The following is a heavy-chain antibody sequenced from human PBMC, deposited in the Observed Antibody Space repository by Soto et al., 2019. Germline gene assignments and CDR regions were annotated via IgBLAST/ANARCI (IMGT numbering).Heavy chain of an antibody. J-gene: IGHJ4*02. V-gene: IGHV3-23*01. CDR3: AKDMGIAVAGKDY. CDR2: ISGSGGST. CDR1: GFTFSSYA. Sequence: EVQLLESGGGLVQPGGSLRLSCAASGFTFSSYAMSWVRQAPGKGLEWVSAISGSGGSTYYADSVKGRFTISRDNSKNTLYLQMNSLRAEDTAGYYCAKDMGIAVAGKDYWGQGTLVTVSS. D-gene: IGHD6-19*01.